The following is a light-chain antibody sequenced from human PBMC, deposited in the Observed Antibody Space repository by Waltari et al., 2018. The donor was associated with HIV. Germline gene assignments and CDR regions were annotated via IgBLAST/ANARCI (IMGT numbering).Light chain of an antibody. CDR3: AAWDVSLRGLV. CDR2: KEN. Sequence: QAALTQPPSASGTPGQRVTISCSGGSANIGRNSVSWFQQVPGTAPKPFTYKENQRPSGVPDRFSASKSGTSASLAISGLRSEDEADYYCAAWDVSLRGLVFGGGTKLTVL. J-gene: IGLJ2*01. CDR1: SANIGRNS. V-gene: IGLV1-47*01.